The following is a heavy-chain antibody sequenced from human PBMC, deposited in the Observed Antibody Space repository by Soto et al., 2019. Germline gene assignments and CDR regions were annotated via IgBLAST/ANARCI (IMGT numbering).Heavy chain of an antibody. CDR1: GYSFTSYW. CDR2: IYPGDSDT. V-gene: IGHV5-51*01. Sequence: RGESMKISCKGSGYSFTSYWIGWVRQMTGKGLEWMGIIYPGDSDTRYNPSFQGQVTISADKSISTAYLQWSSLKASDTAMYYCARSSLGLSAIAVAGTVDYWGQGTLVTVSS. J-gene: IGHJ4*02. D-gene: IGHD6-19*01. CDR3: ARSSLGLSAIAVAGTVDY.